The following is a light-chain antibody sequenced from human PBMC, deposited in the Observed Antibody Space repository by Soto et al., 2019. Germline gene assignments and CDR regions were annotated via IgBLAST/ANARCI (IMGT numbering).Light chain of an antibody. CDR2: GAS. V-gene: IGKV1-12*01. CDR3: QQYDKYST. CDR1: QGISSW. Sequence: DMQMTQSPFSLSASVGGRVTITCRASQGISSWLAWYQQKPGEAPNLLIFGASTLQGGVPSRFSGSGSGTEFTLTVTSLQPEDFATYFCQQYDKYSTFGHGTKVDI. J-gene: IGKJ1*01.